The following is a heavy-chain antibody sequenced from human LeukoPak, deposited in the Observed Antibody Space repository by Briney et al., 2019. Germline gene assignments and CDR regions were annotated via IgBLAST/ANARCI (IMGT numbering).Heavy chain of an antibody. D-gene: IGHD3-16*01. J-gene: IGHJ4*02. Sequence: GGSLRLSCAASGFTFSSYGMHWVRQAPGKGLEWVAVISYDGSNKYYADSVKGRFTISRDNSKNTLYLQMNSLRAEDTAVYYCAKDRFGLCDYWGQGTLVTVSP. CDR2: ISYDGSNK. CDR3: AKDRFGLCDY. CDR1: GFTFSSYG. V-gene: IGHV3-30*18.